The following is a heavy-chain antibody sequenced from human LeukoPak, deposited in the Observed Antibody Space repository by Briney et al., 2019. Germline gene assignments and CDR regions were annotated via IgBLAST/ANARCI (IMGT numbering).Heavy chain of an antibody. V-gene: IGHV3-23*01. D-gene: IGHD2-21*02. J-gene: IGHJ4*02. Sequence: GGSLRLSCAASGFTFSSYAMSWVRQAPGRGLEWVSAISGSGGSTYYADSVKGRFTISRDNSKNTLYLQMNSLRAEDTAVYYCAKDKAYGGGDCYEYFDYWGQGTLVTVSS. CDR2: ISGSGGST. CDR3: AKDKAYGGGDCYEYFDY. CDR1: GFTFSSYA.